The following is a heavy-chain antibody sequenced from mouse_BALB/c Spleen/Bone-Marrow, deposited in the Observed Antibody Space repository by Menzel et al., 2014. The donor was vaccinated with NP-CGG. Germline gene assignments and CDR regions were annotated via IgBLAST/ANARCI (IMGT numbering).Heavy chain of an antibody. V-gene: IGHV14-3*02. CDR1: GFNIKDTY. D-gene: IGHD4-1*01. CDR2: IDPANGNT. Sequence: VQLQQSGAELVKPGASVKLSCTASGFNIKDTYMHWVKQRPEQGLEWIGRIDPANGNTKYDPKFQGKATITADTSSNAAYLQLSSLTSEDTAVYYCARWEYYAMDYWGQGTSVTVSS. J-gene: IGHJ4*01. CDR3: ARWEYYAMDY.